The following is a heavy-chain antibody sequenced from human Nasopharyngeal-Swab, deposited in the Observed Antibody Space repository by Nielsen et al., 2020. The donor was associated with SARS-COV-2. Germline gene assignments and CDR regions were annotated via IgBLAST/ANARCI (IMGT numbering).Heavy chain of an antibody. V-gene: IGHV3-33*01. CDR3: ARGVRYNWNPDAFDI. CDR2: IWCDGSNK. J-gene: IGHJ3*02. Sequence: VRQAPGKGLEWVAVIWCDGSNKYYADSVKGRFTISRDNSKNTLYLQMNSLRGEDTAVYYCARGVRYNWNPDAFDIWGQGTMVTVSS. D-gene: IGHD1-1*01.